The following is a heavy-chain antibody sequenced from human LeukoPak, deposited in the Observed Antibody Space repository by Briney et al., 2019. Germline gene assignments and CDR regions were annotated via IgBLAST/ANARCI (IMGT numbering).Heavy chain of an antibody. CDR2: ISGSGGST. J-gene: IGHJ6*02. CDR1: GFTFSSYA. V-gene: IGHV3-23*01. Sequence: GGSLRLSCAASGFTFSSYAMSWVRQAPGKGLKWVSAISGSGGSTYYADSVKGRFTISRDNSKNTLYLQMNSLRAEDTAVYYCAKFFSPPYSSSWYGMDVWGQGTTVTVSS. CDR3: AKFFSPPYSSSWYGMDV. D-gene: IGHD6-13*01.